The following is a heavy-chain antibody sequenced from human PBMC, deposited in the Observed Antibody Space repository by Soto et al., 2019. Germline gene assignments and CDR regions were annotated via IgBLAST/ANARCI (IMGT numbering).Heavy chain of an antibody. CDR3: ARDLLAYCGGDCSDDAFDI. J-gene: IGHJ3*02. CDR1: GGSISSYY. CDR2: IYYSGST. Sequence: SETLSLTCTVSGGSISSYYWSWIRQPPGKGLEWIGYIYYSGSTNYNPSLKSRVTISVDTSKNQFSLKLSSVTAADTAVYYCARDLLAYCGGDCSDDAFDIWCQGTMVTVSS. V-gene: IGHV4-59*01. D-gene: IGHD2-21*02.